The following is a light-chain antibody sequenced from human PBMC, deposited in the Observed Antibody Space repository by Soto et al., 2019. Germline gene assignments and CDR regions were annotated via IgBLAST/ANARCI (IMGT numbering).Light chain of an antibody. Sequence: DIQLTKSPSSLSASVGDKVTITCRASQSIRSYLNWVQQKPGKAPKLLIYDASSLQTGVPSRFSGSGYGTDFSLTISSLQPEDFATYYCQQSYSTPPWTFGHGTKVGIK. CDR2: DAS. CDR1: QSIRSY. J-gene: IGKJ1*01. CDR3: QQSYSTPPWT. V-gene: IGKV1-39*01.